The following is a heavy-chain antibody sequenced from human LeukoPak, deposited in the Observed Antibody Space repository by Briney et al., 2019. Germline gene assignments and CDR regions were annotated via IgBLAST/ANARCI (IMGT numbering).Heavy chain of an antibody. V-gene: IGHV3-23*01. Sequence: GGSLRLSCAASGFTFSSYAMSWVRQAPGKGLEWVSAISGSGGSTYYADSAKGRFTISRDNSKNTLYLQMNSLRAEDTAVYYCAKASLRVVVPAAATVDFDYWGQGTLVTVSS. CDR1: GFTFSSYA. J-gene: IGHJ4*02. D-gene: IGHD2-2*01. CDR3: AKASLRVVVPAAATVDFDY. CDR2: ISGSGGST.